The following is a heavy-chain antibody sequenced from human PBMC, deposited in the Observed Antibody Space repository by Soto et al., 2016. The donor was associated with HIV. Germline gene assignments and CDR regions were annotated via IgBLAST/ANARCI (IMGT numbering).Heavy chain of an antibody. CDR1: EFTFSSYA. V-gene: IGHV3-23*01. CDR2: ISGSGAGA. CDR3: AKLATVGGSYSDY. D-gene: IGHD1-26*01. Sequence: EMQLMESGGGLVQPGGSLRLSCAASEFTFSSYAMNWVRQTPGKGLEWVSTISGSGAGAYYADSVKGRFTISRDNSKNTLYLQLNSLRAEGTAVYYCAKLATVGGSYSDYWGQGTLVTVSS. J-gene: IGHJ4*02.